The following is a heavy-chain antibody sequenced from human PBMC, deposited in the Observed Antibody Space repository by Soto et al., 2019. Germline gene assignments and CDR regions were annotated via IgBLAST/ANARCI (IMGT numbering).Heavy chain of an antibody. J-gene: IGHJ3*02. V-gene: IGHV3-30*18. CDR3: AKDRLSYYGDYAGGGDAFDI. CDR1: GFTFSSYG. Sequence: GGSLRLSCAASGFTFSSYGMHWVRQAPGKGLEWVAVISYDGSNKYYADSVKGRFTISRDNSKNTLCLKMNSLRAEDTAVYYCAKDRLSYYGDYAGGGDAFDIWGQGTMVTVSS. CDR2: ISYDGSNK. D-gene: IGHD4-17*01.